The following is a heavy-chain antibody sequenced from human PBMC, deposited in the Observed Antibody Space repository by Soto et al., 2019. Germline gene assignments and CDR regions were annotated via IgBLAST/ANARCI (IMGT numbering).Heavy chain of an antibody. CDR3: VRDPLPFDF. CDR2: ISSYSTYI. V-gene: IGHV3-21*01. J-gene: IGHJ4*01. Sequence: GGSLRLACGAAGFRFSSFVMAWVRQAPGSGLEWVSSISSYSTYIHYADSVRGRFTISRDEAKKSLYLQMTGLRVEDTAVYYCVRDPLPFDFWRQGVLVTVPS. CDR1: GFRFSSFV.